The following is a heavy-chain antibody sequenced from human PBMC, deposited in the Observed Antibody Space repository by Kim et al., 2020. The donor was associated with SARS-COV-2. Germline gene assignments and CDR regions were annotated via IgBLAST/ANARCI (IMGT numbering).Heavy chain of an antibody. J-gene: IGHJ3*02. D-gene: IGHD3-10*01. CDR3: ARDSGYYYGSGEDAFDI. Sequence: SETLSLTCTVSGGSISSGGYYWSWIRQHPGKGLEWIGYIYYSGSTYYNPSLKSRVTISVDTSKNQFSLKLSSVTAADTAVYYCARDSGYYYGSGEDAFDIWGQGTMVTVSS. CDR2: IYYSGST. CDR1: GGSISSGGYY. V-gene: IGHV4-31*03.